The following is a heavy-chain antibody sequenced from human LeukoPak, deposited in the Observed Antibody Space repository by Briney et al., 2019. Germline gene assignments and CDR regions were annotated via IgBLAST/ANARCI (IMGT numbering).Heavy chain of an antibody. V-gene: IGHV3-23*01. CDR2: ISGSGGST. D-gene: IGHD3-22*01. Sequence: GGSLRLSCAASGFTFSSYAMSWVRQAPGKGLEWVSAISGSGGSTYYADSVKGRFTISRDNSKNTLYLQMNSLRAEDTAVYYCAKGCGHYYDSNGYIQDCNPDYWGQGTLVTVSS. CDR1: GFTFSSYA. CDR3: AKGCGHYYDSNGYIQDCNPDY. J-gene: IGHJ4*02.